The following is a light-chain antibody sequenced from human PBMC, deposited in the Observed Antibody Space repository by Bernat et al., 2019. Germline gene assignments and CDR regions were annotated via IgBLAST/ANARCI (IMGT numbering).Light chain of an antibody. CDR2: GAY. CDR1: QRINGRY. V-gene: IGKV3-20*01. Sequence: EIGLTQSQGTLSLSQGERATLPCRASQRINGRYLAGYHKKPGQAPRLLILGAYNRATGIPDRFSGSGSGTDFTLTISRVEPEDFGVFYCQQYGSSPAITFGQGTRLDIE. CDR3: QQYGSSPAIT. J-gene: IGKJ5*01.